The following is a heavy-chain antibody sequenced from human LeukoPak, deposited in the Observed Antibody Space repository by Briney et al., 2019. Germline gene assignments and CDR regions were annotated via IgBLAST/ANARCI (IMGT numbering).Heavy chain of an antibody. D-gene: IGHD3-16*02. Sequence: ASVKVSCKASGYTFTSYDINWVRQATGQGLEWMGWMNPNSGNTGYAQKFQGRVTMTRNTSISTAYMELSSLRSEDTAVYYCARGRDDYVWGSYRFDYWGQGTLVTVSS. CDR3: ARGRDDYVWGSYRFDY. V-gene: IGHV1-8*01. CDR2: MNPNSGNT. J-gene: IGHJ4*02. CDR1: GYTFTSYD.